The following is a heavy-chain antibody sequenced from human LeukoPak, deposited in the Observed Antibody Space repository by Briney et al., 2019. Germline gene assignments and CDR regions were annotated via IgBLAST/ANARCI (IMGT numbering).Heavy chain of an antibody. V-gene: IGHV4-39*07. CDR3: ARDEGSYVAPANGWTDY. J-gene: IGHJ4*02. D-gene: IGHD2-8*01. CDR2: IYYSGST. CDR1: GGSISSSSYY. Sequence: SETLSLTCTVSGGSISSSSYYWGWIRQPPGKGLEWIGSIYYSGSTYYNPSLKSRVTISVDTSKNQFSLKLSSVTAADTAVYYCARDEGSYVAPANGWTDYWGQGTLVTVSS.